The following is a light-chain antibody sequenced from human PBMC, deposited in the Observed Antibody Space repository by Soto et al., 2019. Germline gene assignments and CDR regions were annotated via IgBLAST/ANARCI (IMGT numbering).Light chain of an antibody. V-gene: IGKV1-39*01. J-gene: IGKJ2*01. CDR2: SAS. CDR3: QQSYRTPHT. Sequence: DIQMTQSPSSLSASVGDRVTITCRASQGVSAYLLWYQQRQGRDPKLLIYSASNLLSGVPSRFSGSGAGTNFARTISSLQPEGVATYFCQQSYRTPHTFGQWTKRDTK. CDR1: QGVSAY.